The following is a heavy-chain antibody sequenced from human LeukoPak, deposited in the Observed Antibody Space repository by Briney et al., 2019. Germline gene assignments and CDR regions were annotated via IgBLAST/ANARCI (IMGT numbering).Heavy chain of an antibody. CDR1: GFTFSRYW. D-gene: IGHD3-22*01. V-gene: IGHV3-74*01. CDR3: ATGNYYDSRGYYTFGH. Sequence: SGGSLRLSCAASGFTFSRYWMHWVRQAPGEGLVWVSRINGDGSTTSYADSVKGGFTISRDNAKNTLYLQMNSLRAEDTAVYYCATGNYYDSRGYYTFGHWGQGTLVTVSS. J-gene: IGHJ1*01. CDR2: INGDGSTT.